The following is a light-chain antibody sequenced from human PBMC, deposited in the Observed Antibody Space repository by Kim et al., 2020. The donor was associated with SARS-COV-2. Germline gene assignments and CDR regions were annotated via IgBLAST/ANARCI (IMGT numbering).Light chain of an antibody. CDR3: TSYTSSITWV. CDR1: SSDVGGYSS. V-gene: IGLV2-14*04. Sequence: GQAITISCTGTSSDVGGYSSVSWYQQHRGKAPKLMIYAVTKRPSGVSNRFSGSKSGNTASLTISGLQAEDEADYYCTSYTSSITWVFGGGTQLTVL. CDR2: AVT. J-gene: IGLJ3*02.